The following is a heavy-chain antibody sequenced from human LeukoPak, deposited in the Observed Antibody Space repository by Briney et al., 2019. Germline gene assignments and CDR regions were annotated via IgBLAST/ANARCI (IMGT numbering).Heavy chain of an antibody. Sequence: LVASVKVSCKASGYTFTSYYMHWVRQAPGQGLEWMGWINPNSGGTNYAQKFQGRVTMTRDTSISTAYMELSRLRSEDMAVYYCARGAELDIVAIVFDSWGQGTLVTVSS. CDR3: ARGAELDIVAIVFDS. CDR2: INPNSGGT. J-gene: IGHJ4*02. CDR1: GYTFTSYY. V-gene: IGHV1-2*02. D-gene: IGHD5-12*01.